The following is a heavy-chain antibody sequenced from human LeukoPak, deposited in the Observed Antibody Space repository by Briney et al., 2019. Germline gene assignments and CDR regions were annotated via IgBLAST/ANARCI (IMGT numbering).Heavy chain of an antibody. CDR1: RGSISSTSYY. J-gene: IGHJ4*02. D-gene: IGHD6-19*01. CDR2: IYYSGST. V-gene: IGHV4-39*01. CDR3: AGMGSSGWYGSTDY. Sequence: SETLSLTCTVSRGSISSTSYYWGWIRQPSGKGLEWIGSIYYSGSTYYNPSLKSRVTISVDTSKNQFSLQLSSVTAADTAVYYCAGMGSSGWYGSTDYWGQGTLVTVSS.